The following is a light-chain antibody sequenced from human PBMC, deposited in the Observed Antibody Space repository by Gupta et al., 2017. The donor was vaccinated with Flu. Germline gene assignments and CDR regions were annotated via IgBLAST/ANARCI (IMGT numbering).Light chain of an antibody. CDR1: SSNIGVGFD. CDR3: QSYDRILGGVV. Sequence: QSVLTQPPSVSGAPGQRVTISCTGSSSNIGVGFDVHWYQHVPGTAPKLLIYGNKNRPSGVPDRFSGSKSGTSASLAITGLQAEDEADYYCQSYDRILGGVVFGGGNKLTVL. V-gene: IGLV1-40*01. CDR2: GNK. J-gene: IGLJ2*01.